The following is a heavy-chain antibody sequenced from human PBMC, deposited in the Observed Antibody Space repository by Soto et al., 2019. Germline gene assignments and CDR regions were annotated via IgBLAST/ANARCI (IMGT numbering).Heavy chain of an antibody. J-gene: IGHJ4*02. Sequence: GGSLRLSCTASGFTFSSYSMNWVRQAPGKGLEWVSYISSTSSTIYYADSVKGRFTISRDNAKNSLYLQMNRLRDEDTAVYYCARDLRQVTGGYNSNPYWGQGTLVTVSS. V-gene: IGHV3-48*02. CDR1: GFTFSSYS. CDR3: ARDLRQVTGGYNSNPY. CDR2: ISSTSSTI. D-gene: IGHD6-13*01.